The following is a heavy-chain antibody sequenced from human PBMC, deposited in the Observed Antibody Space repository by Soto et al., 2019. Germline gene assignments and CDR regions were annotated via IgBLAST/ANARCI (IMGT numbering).Heavy chain of an antibody. Sequence: SEPLSLTWTVSGGTISGGSYSGGWLRQQPGKGLEWIGYIYHSGSTYYNPSLKSRVTISVDRSKNQFSLKLSSVTAADSAVYYCARVRTVTTNLDYWGQGTLVTVSS. J-gene: IGHJ4*02. D-gene: IGHD4-17*01. CDR2: IYHSGST. CDR3: ARVRTVTTNLDY. V-gene: IGHV4-30-2*01. CDR1: GGTISGGSYS.